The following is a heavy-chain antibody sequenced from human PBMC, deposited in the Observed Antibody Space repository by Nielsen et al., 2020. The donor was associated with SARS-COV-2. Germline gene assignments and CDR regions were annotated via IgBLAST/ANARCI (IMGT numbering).Heavy chain of an antibody. D-gene: IGHD3-16*01. Sequence: GESLKISCAASGFTFSSYWMSWVRQVPGKGLVWVSRINADGSSTSYADYVKGRFTISRDNAKNTLYLQMNSLRAEDTAVYYCASASAHVWGQGTMVTVSS. J-gene: IGHJ3*01. CDR3: ASASAHV. CDR2: INADGSST. V-gene: IGHV3-74*01. CDR1: GFTFSSYW.